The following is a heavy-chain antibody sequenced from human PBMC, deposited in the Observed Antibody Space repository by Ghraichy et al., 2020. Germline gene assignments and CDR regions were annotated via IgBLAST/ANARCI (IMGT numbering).Heavy chain of an antibody. D-gene: IGHD1-26*01. CDR3: ARRRGSYSVDY. J-gene: IGHJ4*02. V-gene: IGHV3-7*01. CDR2: IKQDGSEK. Sequence: GGSLRLSCAVSGFTFSSYWMTWVRQAPGKGLEWVATIKQDGSEKYYVDSVKGRFTISRDNARNSLYLQMSSPRAEDTAVYYCARRRGSYSVDYWGQGTLVTVSS. CDR1: GFTFSSYW.